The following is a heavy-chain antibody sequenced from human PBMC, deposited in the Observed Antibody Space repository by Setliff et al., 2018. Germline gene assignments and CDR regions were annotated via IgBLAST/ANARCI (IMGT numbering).Heavy chain of an antibody. V-gene: IGHV4-34*01. CDR1: GGSFTNYY. CDR2: INHSGST. D-gene: IGHD3-10*01. CDR3: ARHLLVQGTYHFDY. J-gene: IGHJ4*02. Sequence: LSLTCTVYGGSFTNYYWGWIRQSPGKGLEWIGEINHSGSTNYNPSLKSRLTISVDASTDQFSLKLTSMTAADTAVYFCARHLLVQGTYHFDYWGQGSPVTVSS.